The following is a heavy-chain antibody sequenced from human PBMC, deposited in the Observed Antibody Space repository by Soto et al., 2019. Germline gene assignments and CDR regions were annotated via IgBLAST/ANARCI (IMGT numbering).Heavy chain of an antibody. Sequence: QVQLQESGPGLVKPSQTLSLTCTVSGGSISSGDHYWSWIRQHPGKGLEWLGYIYYSGSTFYNPSLTSRVTISIDTSKNQFTLKRSSVTAAVTVIYYCATWTTSQSYYYYYALDVSCEGTTDTDS. V-gene: IGHV4-31*03. CDR1: GGSISSGDHY. D-gene: IGHD4-4*01. J-gene: IGHJ6*02. CDR3: ATWTTSQSYYYYYALDV. CDR2: IYYSGST.